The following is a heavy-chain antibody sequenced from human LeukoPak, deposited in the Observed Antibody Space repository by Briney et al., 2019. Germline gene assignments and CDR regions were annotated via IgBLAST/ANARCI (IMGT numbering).Heavy chain of an antibody. CDR1: GYTFTSYY. V-gene: IGHV1-46*01. Sequence: ASVKVSCKASGYTFTSYYMHWVRQAPGQGLEWMGVIIPSGGDTTYAQKFQGRVTMTRDTSTSTVYLELNSLTSDDTAVYFCARRSSWFSLNYWGQGTLATVSS. CDR2: IIPSGGDT. D-gene: IGHD6-13*01. CDR3: ARRSSWFSLNY. J-gene: IGHJ4*02.